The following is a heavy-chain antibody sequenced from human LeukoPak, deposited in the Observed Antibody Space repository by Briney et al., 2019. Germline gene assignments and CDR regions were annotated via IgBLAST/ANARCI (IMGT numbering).Heavy chain of an antibody. CDR3: ARVTRVITGQGLDY. J-gene: IGHJ4*02. CDR2: INPSGGST. D-gene: IGHD3-22*01. Sequence: ASVKVSCKASGGTFSSYAISWVRQAPGQGLEWMGIINPSGGSTSYAQKFQGRVTMTRDTSTSTVYMELSSLRSGDTAVYYCARVTRVITGQGLDYWGQGTLVTVSS. CDR1: GGTFSSYA. V-gene: IGHV1-46*01.